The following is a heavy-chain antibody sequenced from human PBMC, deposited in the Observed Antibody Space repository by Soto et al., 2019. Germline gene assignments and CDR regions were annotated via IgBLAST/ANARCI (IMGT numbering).Heavy chain of an antibody. Sequence: PGGSLRHSCAASGFTFTNAWINWVRQAPGKGLEWVGRIKSKTDGGTTDYAEPVKGRFAISRDDSNNMVYLQMNSLKIEDTAVYYCTSDSYCSKLIDRFAYWGRGTLVTVSS. CDR1: GFTFTNAW. CDR3: TSDSYCSKLIDRFAY. CDR2: IKSKTDGGTT. J-gene: IGHJ2*01. V-gene: IGHV3-15*07. D-gene: IGHD2-2*01.